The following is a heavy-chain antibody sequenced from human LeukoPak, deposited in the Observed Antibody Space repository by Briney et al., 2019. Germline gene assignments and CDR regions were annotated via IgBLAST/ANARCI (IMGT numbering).Heavy chain of an antibody. CDR2: IYNDGTNT. D-gene: IGHD4-17*01. Sequence: GGSLRLSCTASGFTFSSFYVHWVRQVPGKGLVWVSRIYNDGTNTKYAGFVEGRFTISRDNAKNTLYLQMNSLRVEDTGVYYCARGIYGDPVAFDYWGQGILVTVSS. CDR1: GFTFSSFY. V-gene: IGHV3-74*03. J-gene: IGHJ4*02. CDR3: ARGIYGDPVAFDY.